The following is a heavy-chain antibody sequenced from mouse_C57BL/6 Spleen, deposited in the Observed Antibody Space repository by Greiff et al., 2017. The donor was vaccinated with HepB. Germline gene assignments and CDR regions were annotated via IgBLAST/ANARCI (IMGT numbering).Heavy chain of an antibody. CDR3: ARRMGNYYAMDY. V-gene: IGHV5-6*02. CDR1: GFTFSSYG. Sequence: EVKLMESGGDLVKPGGSLKLSCAASGFTFSSYGMSWVRQTPDKRLEWVATISSGGSYTYYPDSVKGRFTISRDNAKNTLYLQMSSLKSEDTAMYYCARRMGNYYAMDYWGQGTSVTVSS. CDR2: ISSGGSYT. D-gene: IGHD2-3*01. J-gene: IGHJ4*01.